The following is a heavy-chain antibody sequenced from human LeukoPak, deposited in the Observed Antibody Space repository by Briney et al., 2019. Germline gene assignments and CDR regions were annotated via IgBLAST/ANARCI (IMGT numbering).Heavy chain of an antibody. CDR1: GGSISSYY. D-gene: IGHD4-17*01. CDR3: AREGGHGDVDY. J-gene: IGHJ4*02. Sequence: SETLSLTCTVSGGSISSYYWSWIRQPPGKGLEWIGYIYYSGSTNYNPSLKSRVTISVDTSKNQFSLKLSSVTAADTAVYYCAREGGHGDVDYWGQGTLVTVSS. CDR2: IYYSGST. V-gene: IGHV4-59*01.